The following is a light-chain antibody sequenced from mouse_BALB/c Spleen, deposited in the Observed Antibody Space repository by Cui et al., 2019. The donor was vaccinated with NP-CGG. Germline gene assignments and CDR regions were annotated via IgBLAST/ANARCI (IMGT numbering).Light chain of an antibody. V-gene: IGLV1*01. CDR2: GTS. J-gene: IGLJ1*01. CDR3: ALWYSNHWV. CDR1: TGAVTTSNY. Sequence: QAVVTQESALTTSTGETVTLTCRSSTGAVTTSNYANWVQEKPDHLFTGLLGGTSNRAPGVPARFSGSLIGDKAALTITGAQTEDEAIYFCALWYSNHWVFGGGTKLTVL.